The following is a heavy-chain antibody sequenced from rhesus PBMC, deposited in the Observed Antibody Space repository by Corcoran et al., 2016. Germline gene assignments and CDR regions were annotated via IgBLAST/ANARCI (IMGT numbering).Heavy chain of an antibody. Sequence: EVQLVETGGGLVQPGGSLKLSCAASGFTFSSYGRSWVRQAPGKGLEWVSAIIVGVGSTSPADYLKGAFTTSRDNSKNTLALQMNSLRAEDTAVYYCAKAYSSGWYPYYFDYWGQGVLVTVSS. V-gene: IGHV3S5*01. CDR3: AKAYSSGWYPYYFDY. CDR2: IIVGVGST. CDR1: GFTFSSYG. J-gene: IGHJ4*01. D-gene: IGHD6-31*01.